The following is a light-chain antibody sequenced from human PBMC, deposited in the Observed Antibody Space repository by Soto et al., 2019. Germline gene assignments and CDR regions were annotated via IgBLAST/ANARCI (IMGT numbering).Light chain of an antibody. V-gene: IGLV2-23*02. CDR2: DVT. CDR3: CSYAATNTLV. J-gene: IGLJ3*02. CDR1: SSDVGSNNL. Sequence: QSVLTQPASVSGSPGRSITISCTGTSSDVGSNNLVSWYQQHPGKAPKLMIYDVTKRPSGISNRFAGSKSDNTASLTISGLQAEDEADYYCCSYAATNTLVFSAGTKVTVL.